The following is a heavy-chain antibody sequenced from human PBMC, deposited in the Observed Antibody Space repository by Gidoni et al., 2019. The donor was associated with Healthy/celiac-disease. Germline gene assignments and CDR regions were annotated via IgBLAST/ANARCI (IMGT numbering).Heavy chain of an antibody. Sequence: VQLVESGGGLVQPGGSLRLSCAASGFTFSDHYMDWVRQAPGKGLAWVGRTRNKANSYTTEYAASVKGRFTISRDDSKNSLYLQMNSLKTEDTAVYYCARVTMSDLDIWGQGTMVTVSS. CDR3: ARVTMSDLDI. CDR1: GFTFSDHY. J-gene: IGHJ3*02. D-gene: IGHD3-22*01. V-gene: IGHV3-72*01. CDR2: TRNKANSYTT.